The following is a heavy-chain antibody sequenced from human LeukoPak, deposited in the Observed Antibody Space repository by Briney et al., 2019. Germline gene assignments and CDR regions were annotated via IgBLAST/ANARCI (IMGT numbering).Heavy chain of an antibody. CDR1: GFTFSSYA. J-gene: IGHJ2*01. D-gene: IGHD1-26*01. Sequence: GGSLRLSCAASGFTFSSYAMSWVRQAPGKGLEWVSSSSTSSSYIYYADSVKGRFTISRDNAKNSLYLQMNSLRAEDTAVYYCARDPENVSGSHSHFDLWGRGTLVTVSS. CDR2: SSTSSSYI. CDR3: ARDPENVSGSHSHFDL. V-gene: IGHV3-21*01.